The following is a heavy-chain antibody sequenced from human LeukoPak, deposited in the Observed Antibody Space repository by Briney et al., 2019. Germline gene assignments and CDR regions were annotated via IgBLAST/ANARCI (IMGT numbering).Heavy chain of an antibody. CDR3: ARHGYCSGGSCYYYYGMDV. D-gene: IGHD2-15*01. CDR1: GGSISSYY. J-gene: IGHJ6*02. CDR2: IYYSGST. Sequence: PSETLSLTCTVSGGSISSYYWSWIRQPPGKGLEWIGYIYYSGSTNYNPSLKSRVTISVDTSKNQFSLKLSSVTVADTAVYYCARHGYCSGGSCYYYYGMDVWGQGTTVTVSS. V-gene: IGHV4-59*08.